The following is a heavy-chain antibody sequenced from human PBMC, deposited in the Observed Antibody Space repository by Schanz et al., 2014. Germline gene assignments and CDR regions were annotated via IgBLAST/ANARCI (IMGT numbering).Heavy chain of an antibody. D-gene: IGHD3-3*01. V-gene: IGHV1-46*01. CDR1: GYTFSFTSYN. J-gene: IGHJ4*02. CDR2: INSSGGGT. Sequence: QVQVEQSGPEVKKPGASVTVSCQASGYTFSFTSYNVHWVRQAPGQGLEWMGYINSSGGGTSYAQKCQDRLTMTRDASTSTVYMELSSLRSEDTAVYYCARGFDCWDRGGQGTLVIGSA. CDR3: ARGFDCWDR.